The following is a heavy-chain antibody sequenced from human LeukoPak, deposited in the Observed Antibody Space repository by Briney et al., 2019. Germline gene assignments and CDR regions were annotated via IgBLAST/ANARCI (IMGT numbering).Heavy chain of an antibody. CDR1: GFTFSSYS. D-gene: IGHD3-10*01. V-gene: IGHV3-21*01. CDR3: ARDQKLLWFGESPFDY. J-gene: IGHJ4*02. CDR2: INSSSSYI. Sequence: GGSLRLSCAASGFTFSSYSRNWVRQAPGKGLEWVSSINSSSSYIYYADSVKGRFTISRDNAKTSLYLQMDSLRAEDTAVYYCARDQKLLWFGESPFDYWGEGTLVTVSS.